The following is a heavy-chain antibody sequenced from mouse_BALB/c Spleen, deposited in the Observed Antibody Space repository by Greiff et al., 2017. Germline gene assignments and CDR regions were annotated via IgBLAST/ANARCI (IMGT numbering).Heavy chain of an antibody. V-gene: IGHV5-4*02. D-gene: IGHD2-1*01. CDR3: ARGGDGNYGYMDV. J-gene: IGHJ1*01. CDR2: ISDGGSYT. CDR1: GFTFSDYY. Sequence: EVQLVESGGGLVKPGGSLKLSCAASGFTFSDYYMYWVRQSPEKRLEWVATISDGGSYTYYPDRVKGRFTISRDNAKNNLYLQMSSLKSEDTAVYYCARGGDGNYGYMDVWGAGTTVTVSS.